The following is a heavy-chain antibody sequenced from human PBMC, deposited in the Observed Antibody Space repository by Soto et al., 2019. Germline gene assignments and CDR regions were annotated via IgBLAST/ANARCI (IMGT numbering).Heavy chain of an antibody. CDR2: INPNSGGT. CDR1: GYTFTGYY. V-gene: IGHV1-2*04. D-gene: IGHD3-22*01. CDR3: ARQYYYDSSGYPTPYAFDI. Sequence: GASVKVSCKASGYTFTGYYMHCVRQAPGQGLEWMGWINPNSGGTNYAQKFQGWVTMTRDTSISTAYMELSRLRSDDTAVYYCARQYYYDSSGYPTPYAFDIWGQGTMVTVSS. J-gene: IGHJ3*02.